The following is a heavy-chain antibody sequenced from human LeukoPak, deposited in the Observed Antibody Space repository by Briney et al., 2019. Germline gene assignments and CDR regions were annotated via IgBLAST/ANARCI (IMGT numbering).Heavy chain of an antibody. V-gene: IGHV3-23*01. CDR3: AKAPMEDSWYIHFDY. CDR1: GFTFSSYA. D-gene: IGHD6-13*01. Sequence: GGSLRLSCAASGFTFSSYAMSWVRQAPGKGLEWVSAITKSGDNTYYADSVKGRFTISRDNSKNTLYLQINSLRAEDTAIYYCAKAPMEDSWYIHFDYWGQGTLVTVSS. CDR2: ITKSGDNT. J-gene: IGHJ4*02.